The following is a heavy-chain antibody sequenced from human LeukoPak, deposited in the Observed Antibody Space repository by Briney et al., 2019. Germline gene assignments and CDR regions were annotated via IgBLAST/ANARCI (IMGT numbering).Heavy chain of an antibody. D-gene: IGHD2-15*01. CDR3: ARDAYCSGGGCYTPGI. V-gene: IGHV3-66*01. CDR2: IYSGGSGGNT. Sequence: GGSLRLSCAASGFTFSSNYMSWFRQAPGKGLEWVSIIYSGGSGGNTYYTDSVEGRFTISRDNSKNTLYLQMNRLRAEDTAVYYCARDAYCSGGGCYTPGIWGQGTMVTVSS. CDR1: GFTFSSNY. J-gene: IGHJ3*02.